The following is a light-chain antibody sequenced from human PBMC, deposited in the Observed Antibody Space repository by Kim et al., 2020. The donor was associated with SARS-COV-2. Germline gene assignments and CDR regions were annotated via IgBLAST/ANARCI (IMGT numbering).Light chain of an antibody. J-gene: IGKJ5*01. V-gene: IGKV1-5*01. CDR2: DAS. Sequence: ASVGDRVTITCRASQSIGGWLAWYQQKPGKAPKLLIYDASSVESGVPSKFSGSGSGTEFTLTISSLQPDDSATYYCQHHSTYPITFGQGTRLEIK. CDR1: QSIGGW. CDR3: QHHSTYPIT.